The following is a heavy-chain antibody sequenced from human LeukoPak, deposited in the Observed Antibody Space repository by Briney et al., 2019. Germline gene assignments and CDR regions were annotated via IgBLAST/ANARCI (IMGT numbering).Heavy chain of an antibody. CDR2: ISSYNGNT. J-gene: IGHJ3*02. D-gene: IGHD2-15*01. V-gene: IGHV1-18*01. CDR1: GYTFTSYA. Sequence: ASVKLFCDASGYTFTSYAIPGVPHPPAQGLEGMGWISSYNGNTNYAQKLQGRVTMTTETSTSTACMELRSLRSDDTAVYYCARVTLSEIVVFDIWGQGTMVTVSS. CDR3: ARVTLSEIVVFDI.